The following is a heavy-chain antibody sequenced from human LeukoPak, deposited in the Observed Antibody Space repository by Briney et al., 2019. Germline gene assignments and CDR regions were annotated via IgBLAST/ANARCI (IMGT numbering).Heavy chain of an antibody. CDR2: INQDGSEK. CDR3: ARQGLRYFDPGYYYGMDV. V-gene: IGHV3-7*03. CDR1: GFTFSSYW. Sequence: PGGSLRLSCAASGFTFSSYWMSWVRQAPGKGLEGVAYINQDGSEKYYVDSVKGRFTISRDNAKNSLYLQMNSLRAEDTAVYYCARQGLRYFDPGYYYGMDVWGKGTTVTVSP. J-gene: IGHJ6*04. D-gene: IGHD3-9*01.